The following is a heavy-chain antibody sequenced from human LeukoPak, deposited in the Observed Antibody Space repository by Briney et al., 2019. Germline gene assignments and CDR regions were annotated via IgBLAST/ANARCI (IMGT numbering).Heavy chain of an antibody. Sequence: SETLSLTCTVSGGSISSYYWSWIRQPPGKGLEWIGYIYYSGSTDYNPSLKSRVTISVDTSKNQFSLKLSSVTAADTAVYYCARHYDFWSLFDYWGQGTLVTVSS. CDR2: IYYSGST. J-gene: IGHJ4*02. CDR1: GGSISSYY. CDR3: ARHYDFWSLFDY. V-gene: IGHV4-59*01. D-gene: IGHD3-3*01.